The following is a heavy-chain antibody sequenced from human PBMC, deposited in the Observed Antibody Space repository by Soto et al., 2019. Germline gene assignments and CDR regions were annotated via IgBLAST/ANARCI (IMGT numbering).Heavy chain of an antibody. CDR1: AGFSMRYY. V-gene: IGHV4-34*01. J-gene: IGHJ5*02. D-gene: IGHD4-17*01. CDR3: ARRRGGLRLNWFDP. Sequence: LETLSLTCGVYAGFSMRYYWSWIRQPPGKGLAWIGEITHSGSTNYNPPLKIRVTLSVDTSKNQFSMKLSSVTAADTALSSCARRRGGLRLNWFDPWGQGTLVTVSA. CDR2: ITHSGST.